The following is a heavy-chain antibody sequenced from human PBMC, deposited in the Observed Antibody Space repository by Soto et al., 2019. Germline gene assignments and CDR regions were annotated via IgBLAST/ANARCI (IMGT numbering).Heavy chain of an antibody. Sequence: PGGSLRLSCAASGFTFNSYSMNWVRQAPGKGLEWVSYISSSSTTKYYTDSVKGRFTISRDNAKNSLYLQMNSLRAEDTAVYYCARAPDYDTSGNYGAYWGQGTLVTVSS. CDR2: ISSSSTTK. J-gene: IGHJ4*02. D-gene: IGHD3-22*01. V-gene: IGHV3-48*04. CDR3: ARAPDYDTSGNYGAY. CDR1: GFTFNSYS.